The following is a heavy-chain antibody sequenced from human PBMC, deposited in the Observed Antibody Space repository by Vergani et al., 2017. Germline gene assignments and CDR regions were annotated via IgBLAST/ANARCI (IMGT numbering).Heavy chain of an antibody. Sequence: QVQLQESGPGLVKPSQTLSLTCTVSGGSISSGSYYWSWIRQPAGKGLEWIGRIYTSGSTNYNPSLKSRVTISVDTSKNQFSLKLSSVTAADTAVYYCARDRYDSSGYYPHLELWFDPWGQGTLVTVSS. J-gene: IGHJ5*02. CDR3: ARDRYDSSGYYPHLELWFDP. D-gene: IGHD3-22*01. CDR1: GGSISSGSYY. V-gene: IGHV4-61*02. CDR2: IYTSGST.